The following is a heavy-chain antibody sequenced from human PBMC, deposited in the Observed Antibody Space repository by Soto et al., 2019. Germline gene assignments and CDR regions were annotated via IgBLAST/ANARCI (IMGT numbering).Heavy chain of an antibody. V-gene: IGHV1-46*01. CDR2: ITPTTGAT. Sequence: QVQLVQSGAEAKKPGASVKVSCQASGYTFTSNYLHWVRQAPGLRLEWMGVITPTTGATTFAQKFQGRVTMTRDTSTSTVYMEMSSLRSEDTAVYYCARGRWLKGAFDYWGQGTLVTVSS. D-gene: IGHD5-12*01. J-gene: IGHJ4*02. CDR3: ARGRWLKGAFDY. CDR1: GYTFTSNY.